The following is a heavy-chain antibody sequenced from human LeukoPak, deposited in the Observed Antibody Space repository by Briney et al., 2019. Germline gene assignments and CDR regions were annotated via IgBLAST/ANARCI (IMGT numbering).Heavy chain of an antibody. CDR1: AASLSTNY. CDR3: ARAWATDYFDY. V-gene: IGHV4-59*01. J-gene: IGHJ4*02. Sequence: PQSLSPTCTVDAASLSTNYWRCVRPPPGDGLEWSGNMYNSGTIKYHPSLKSRVTISVDTSKSQFSLKLSSVTAADTAMYYCARAWATDYFDYGGQGTLVTVS. CDR2: MYNSGTI.